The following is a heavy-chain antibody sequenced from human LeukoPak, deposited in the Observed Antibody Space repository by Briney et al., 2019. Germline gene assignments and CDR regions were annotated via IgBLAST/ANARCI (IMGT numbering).Heavy chain of an antibody. D-gene: IGHD5-12*01. CDR2: ISYDGSNK. Sequence: GGSLRLSCAASGFTFSSYAMHWVGQAPGKGLEWVAVISYDGSNKYYADSVKGRFTISRDNSKNTLYLQMNSLRAEDTAVYYCARGSLYSGYIDYWGQGTLVTVSS. CDR3: ARGSLYSGYIDY. J-gene: IGHJ4*02. CDR1: GFTFSSYA. V-gene: IGHV3-30*04.